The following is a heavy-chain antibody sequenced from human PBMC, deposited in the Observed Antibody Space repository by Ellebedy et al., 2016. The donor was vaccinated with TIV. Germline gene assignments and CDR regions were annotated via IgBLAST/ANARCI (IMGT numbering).Heavy chain of an antibody. J-gene: IGHJ5*02. Sequence: GESLKISCAASGFNFRSYWMSWVRQAPGKGLEWVANIYQDGGVQYYVDSVKGRFTISRDNADNSLFLQMNSLRAEDTAVYYGARRGSYGDYAVQINSWFDTWGRGTLVAVSS. CDR3: ARRGSYGDYAVQINSWFDT. D-gene: IGHD4-17*01. CDR2: IYQDGGVQ. V-gene: IGHV3-7*01. CDR1: GFNFRSYW.